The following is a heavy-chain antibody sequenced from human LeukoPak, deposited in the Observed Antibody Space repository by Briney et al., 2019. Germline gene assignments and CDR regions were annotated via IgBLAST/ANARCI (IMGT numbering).Heavy chain of an antibody. CDR3: ARVRDDYSWSFDY. CDR2: IYTSGST. J-gene: IGHJ4*02. CDR1: GGSISGYY. Sequence: PSETLSLTCTVSGGSISGYYWGWIRQPAGKGLEWIGRIYTSGSTNYNPSLKSRVTMSVDTSKNQFSLKLNSVTAADTAVYYCARVRDDYSWSFDYWGQGTLVTVSS. D-gene: IGHD5-24*01. V-gene: IGHV4-4*07.